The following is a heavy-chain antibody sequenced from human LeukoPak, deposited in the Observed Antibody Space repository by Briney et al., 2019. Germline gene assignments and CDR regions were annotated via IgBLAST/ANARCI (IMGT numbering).Heavy chain of an antibody. CDR3: AREPGFDSSGYLNWFDP. Sequence: SGTLSLTCTVSGGSISSYYWSWIRQPPGKGLEWIACISHSGSIKYNPSLKSRVTISVDTSKNQLSLKLSSVTAADTAVYYCAREPGFDSSGYLNWFDPWGQGTLVTVSS. CDR1: GGSISSYY. J-gene: IGHJ5*02. CDR2: ISHSGSI. D-gene: IGHD3-22*01. V-gene: IGHV4-59*01.